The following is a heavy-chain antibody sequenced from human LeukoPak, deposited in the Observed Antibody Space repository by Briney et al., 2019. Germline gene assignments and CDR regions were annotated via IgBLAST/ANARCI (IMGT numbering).Heavy chain of an antibody. J-gene: IGHJ5*02. CDR1: GFTFSSYW. CDR2: IKQDGSEK. D-gene: IGHD3-3*01. CDR3: ARDHIMGYDFWSGYYP. Sequence: GGSLRLSCAASGFTFSSYWMSWVRQAPGKGLEWVANIKQDGSEKYYVDCVKGRFTISRDNAKNSLYLQMNSLRAEDTAVYYCARDHIMGYDFWSGYYPWGQGTLVTVSS. V-gene: IGHV3-7*01.